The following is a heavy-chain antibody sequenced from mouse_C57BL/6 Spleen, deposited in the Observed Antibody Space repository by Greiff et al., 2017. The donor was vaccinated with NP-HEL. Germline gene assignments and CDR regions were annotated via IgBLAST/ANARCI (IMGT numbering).Heavy chain of an antibody. J-gene: IGHJ2*01. CDR1: GFTFSSYA. V-gene: IGHV5-4*01. CDR2: ISDGGSYT. CDR3: ARDAETGRFDY. Sequence: DVKLVESGGGLVKPGGSLKLSCAASGFTFSSYAMSWVRQTPEKRLEWVATISDGGSYTYYPDNVKGRFTISRDNAKNNLYLQMSHLKSEDTAMYYCARDAETGRFDYWGQGTTLTVSS. D-gene: IGHD4-1*01.